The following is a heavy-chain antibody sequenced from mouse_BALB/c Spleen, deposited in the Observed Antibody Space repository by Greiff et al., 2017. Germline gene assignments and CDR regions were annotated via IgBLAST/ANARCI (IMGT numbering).Heavy chain of an antibody. D-gene: IGHD1-1*01. CDR2: ISYSGST. CDR1: GDSITSGY. CDR3: ARLGITTTGCAY. J-gene: IGHJ3*01. Sequence: EVKLQESGPSLVKPSQTLSLTCSVTGDSITSGYWNWIRKFPGNKLEYMGYISYSGSTYYNPSLKSRISITRDTSKNQYYLQLNSVTTEDTATYYCARLGITTTGCAYWGQGTLVTVSA. V-gene: IGHV3-8*02.